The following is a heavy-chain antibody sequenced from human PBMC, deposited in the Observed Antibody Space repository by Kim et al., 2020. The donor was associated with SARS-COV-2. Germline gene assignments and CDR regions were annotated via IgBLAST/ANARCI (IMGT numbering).Heavy chain of an antibody. Sequence: GGSLRLSCAASGFTFSSYAMSWVRQAPGKGLEWVSAISGSGGSTYYADSVKGRFTISRDNSKNTLYLQMNSLRAEDTAVYYCAKAFWVATMRWYFDLWGRGTLVTVSS. D-gene: IGHD5-12*01. J-gene: IGHJ2*01. V-gene: IGHV3-23*01. CDR3: AKAFWVATMRWYFDL. CDR2: ISGSGGST. CDR1: GFTFSSYA.